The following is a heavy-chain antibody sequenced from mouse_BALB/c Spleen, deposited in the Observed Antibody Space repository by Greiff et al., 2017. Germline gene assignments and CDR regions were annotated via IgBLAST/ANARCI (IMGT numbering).Heavy chain of an antibody. CDR2: IWAGGST. CDR1: GFSLTSYG. J-gene: IGHJ1*01. CDR3: AKNAYGSSYGWYFDV. Sequence: VQVVESGPGLVAPSQSLSITCTVSGFSLTSYGVHWVRQPPGKGLEWLGVIWAGGSTNYNSALMSRLSISKDNSKSQVFLKMNSLQADDTAIYYCAKNAYGSSYGWYFDVWGAGTTVTVSS. D-gene: IGHD1-1*01. V-gene: IGHV2-9*02.